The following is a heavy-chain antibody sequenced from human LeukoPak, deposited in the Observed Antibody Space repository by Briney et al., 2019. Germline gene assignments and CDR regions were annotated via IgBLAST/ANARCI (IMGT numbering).Heavy chain of an antibody. CDR2: IYYSGST. CDR3: ARITYGDNHFDI. Sequence: SETLSLTCTVSGGSISYYYWSWIRQPPGKGLEWIGYIYYSGSTNYNPSLKSRVTISVDTSKNQFTLKLNSVTAADTAVYYCARITYGDNHFDIWGQGTMVTVSS. D-gene: IGHD4-23*01. J-gene: IGHJ3*02. CDR1: GGSISYYY. V-gene: IGHV4-59*01.